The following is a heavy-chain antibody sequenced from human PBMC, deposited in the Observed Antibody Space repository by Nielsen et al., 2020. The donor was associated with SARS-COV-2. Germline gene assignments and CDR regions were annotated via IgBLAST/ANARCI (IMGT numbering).Heavy chain of an antibody. J-gene: IGHJ6*03. CDR3: ARGSVYCSSTSCYSFVYYYYYYMDV. CDR2: INHSGST. V-gene: IGHV4-34*01. D-gene: IGHD2-2*01. Sequence: WLRQPPGKGLEWIGEINHSGSTNYNPSLKSRVTISVDTSKNQFSLKLSSVTAADTAVYYCARGSVYCSSTSCYSFVYYYYYYMDVWGKGTTVTVSS.